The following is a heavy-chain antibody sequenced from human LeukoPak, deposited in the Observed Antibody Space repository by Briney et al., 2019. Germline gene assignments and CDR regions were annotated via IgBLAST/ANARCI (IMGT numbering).Heavy chain of an antibody. Sequence: SETLSLTCTVSGGSISIYCWSWIRQPPGKGLEWIGYIYNSGSTIYNPSLKSRVTISEDTSKNQFSLKLTSVTAADTAVYYCARDHYGSGSYTYWGQGTLVTVSS. J-gene: IGHJ4*02. D-gene: IGHD3-10*01. CDR3: ARDHYGSGSYTY. CDR2: IYNSGST. CDR1: GGSISIYC. V-gene: IGHV4-59*01.